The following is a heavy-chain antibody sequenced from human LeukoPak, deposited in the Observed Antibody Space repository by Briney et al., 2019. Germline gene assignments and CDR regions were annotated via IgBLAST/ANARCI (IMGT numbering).Heavy chain of an antibody. CDR3: ARATTAYYYYYYMDV. Sequence: PWGSVRLSCAASGFTLRSYRMHWLHPAPGRGREGVSSISSSNCYLQYAHSVKGRFTNSRDNAKNSLYLQMNSLKAEDTAVYYCARATTAYYYYYYMDVWGKGTTVTVSS. J-gene: IGHJ6*03. V-gene: IGHV3-21*01. D-gene: IGHD4-11*01. CDR1: GFTLRSYR. CDR2: ISSSNCYL.